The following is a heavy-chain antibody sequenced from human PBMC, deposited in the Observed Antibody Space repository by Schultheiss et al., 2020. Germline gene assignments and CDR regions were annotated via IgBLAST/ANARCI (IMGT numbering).Heavy chain of an antibody. J-gene: IGHJ4*02. Sequence: GGSLRLSCAASGFTFDDYGMSWVRQAPGKGLEWVSAIGTAGDTYYPGSVKGRFTISRENAKNSLYLQMNSLRAEDTAVYYCARGAVAGTNWGQGTLVTVS. CDR3: ARGAVAGTN. V-gene: IGHV3-13*01. CDR1: GFTFDDYG. D-gene: IGHD6-19*01. CDR2: IGTAGDT.